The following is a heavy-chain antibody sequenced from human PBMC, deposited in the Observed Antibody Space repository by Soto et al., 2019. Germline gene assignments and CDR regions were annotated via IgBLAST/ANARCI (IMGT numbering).Heavy chain of an antibody. J-gene: IGHJ6*02. CDR3: AREPKLSIAVAGMEYYYGMDV. Sequence: SETLSLTCAVYGGSFSGYYWSWIRQPPGKGLEWIGEINHSGSTNYNPSLKSRVTISVDTSKNQFSLKLSSVTAADTAVYYCAREPKLSIAVAGMEYYYGMDVWGQGTTVTVSS. CDR1: GGSFSGYY. CDR2: INHSGST. D-gene: IGHD6-19*01. V-gene: IGHV4-34*01.